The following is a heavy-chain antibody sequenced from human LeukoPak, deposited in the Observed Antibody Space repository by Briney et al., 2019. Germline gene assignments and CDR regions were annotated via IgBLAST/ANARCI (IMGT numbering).Heavy chain of an antibody. J-gene: IGHJ4*02. CDR3: ARGYYGDYIDY. CDR1: GYTLTGSY. V-gene: IGHV1-2*02. CDR2: INPNSGNT. D-gene: IGHD4-17*01. Sequence: ASVKVSCKASGYTLTGSYMHWVRQAPGQGLEWMGWINPNSGNTNYAQKFQGRVTMTRDTSISTAYMELSRLRSDDTAVYYCARGYYGDYIDYWGQGTLVTVSS.